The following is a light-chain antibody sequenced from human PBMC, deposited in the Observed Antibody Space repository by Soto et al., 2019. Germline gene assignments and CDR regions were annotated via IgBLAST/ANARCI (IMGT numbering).Light chain of an antibody. CDR3: QSYDSRLSGLV. CDR1: SSNIGAGYD. V-gene: IGLV1-40*01. J-gene: IGLJ1*01. Sequence: QSVLTQPPSVSGAPGQRVTISCTGSSSNIGAGYDVHWYQQLPGTAPKLLIYGNNNRPSGVPDRFSGSKSGTSASLAITGLQAEDASDYYCQSYDSRLSGLVFGTGTKVTVL. CDR2: GNN.